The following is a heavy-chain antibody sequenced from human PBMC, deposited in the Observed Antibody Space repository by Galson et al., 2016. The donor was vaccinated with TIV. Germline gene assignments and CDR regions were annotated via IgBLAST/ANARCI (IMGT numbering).Heavy chain of an antibody. CDR1: GGTFSDYT. V-gene: IGHV1-69*04. Sequence: SVKVSCKAPGGTFSDYTISWVRQAPGQGLEWMGRIILILNITNYAQKFQGRVTITADKFTRTAYMDLSGLRSEDTAMYYCARDPPFYHTGDWDLFAPLGQGTLVAVSS. CDR2: IILILNIT. D-gene: IGHD2-21*01. CDR3: ARDPPFYHTGDWDLFAP. J-gene: IGHJ5*02.